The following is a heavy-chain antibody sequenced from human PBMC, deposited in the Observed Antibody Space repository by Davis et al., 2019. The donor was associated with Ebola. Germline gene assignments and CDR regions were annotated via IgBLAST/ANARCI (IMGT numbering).Heavy chain of an antibody. CDR2: IYIGDSDT. Sequence: GESLKISCKDSEDSFTSYWIGWMRQMPGKGLEWMGIIYIGDSDTRYSPSFRGQVTISADKSTRTAYLQWGSLKASDSAMYYCASLRRTITGMDDGFDIWGQGTMVTVSS. D-gene: IGHD1-20*01. V-gene: IGHV5-51*01. CDR1: EDSFTSYW. CDR3: ASLRRTITGMDDGFDI. J-gene: IGHJ3*02.